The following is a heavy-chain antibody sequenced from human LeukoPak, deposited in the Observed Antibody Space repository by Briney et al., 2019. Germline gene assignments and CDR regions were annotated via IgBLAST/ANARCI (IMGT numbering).Heavy chain of an antibody. CDR3: AREARIQLWLFDY. Sequence: GGSLRLSCAASGFTFSSYGMHWVRQAPGKGLEWVAVISYDGSNKYYADSVKGRFTISRDNSKNTLYLQMNSLRAEDTAVYYCAREARIQLWLFDYWGQGTLVTVSS. V-gene: IGHV3-30*19. J-gene: IGHJ4*02. CDR1: GFTFSSYG. D-gene: IGHD5-18*01. CDR2: ISYDGSNK.